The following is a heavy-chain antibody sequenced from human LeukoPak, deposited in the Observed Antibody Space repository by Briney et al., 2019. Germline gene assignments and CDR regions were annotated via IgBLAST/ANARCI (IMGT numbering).Heavy chain of an antibody. D-gene: IGHD4-11*01. V-gene: IGHV4-4*02. CDR1: GGSISSSNW. CDR2: IYHSGST. Sequence: SGTLSLTCAVSGGSISSSNWWSWVRQPPGKGLEWIGEIYHSGSTNYNPSLKSRVTISVDTSKNQFSLKLSSVTAADTAVYYCAYHDYSNFFDYWGQGTLVTVSS. J-gene: IGHJ4*02. CDR3: AYHDYSNFFDY.